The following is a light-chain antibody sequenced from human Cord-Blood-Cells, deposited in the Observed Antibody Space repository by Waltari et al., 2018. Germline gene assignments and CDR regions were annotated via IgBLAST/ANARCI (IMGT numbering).Light chain of an antibody. CDR3: QQSYSTPH. V-gene: IGKV1-39*01. CDR1: QSISSY. CDR2: AAS. Sequence: DIQMTQSPSSLSASVGDRVTITCRASQSISSYFNWYQQKPGKAPKLLIYAASSLQSGVPSRFSGSGSGTDFTLTISSLQPEDFATYYCQQSYSTPHFGGGTKVEIK. J-gene: IGKJ4*01.